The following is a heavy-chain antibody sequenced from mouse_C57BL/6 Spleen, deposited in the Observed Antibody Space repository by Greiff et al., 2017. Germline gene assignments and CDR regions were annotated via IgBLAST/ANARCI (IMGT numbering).Heavy chain of an antibody. CDR2: ISSGSDYI. Sequence: EVMLVESGAGLVKPGGSLKLSCAASGFTFSSYAMSWVRQTPEKRLEWVAYISSGSDYIYYADTVKGRFTFSRDNARITLYLQMSSLRSEDTAMYYCTRDYDGYYGLAYWGQGTLVTVSA. J-gene: IGHJ3*01. CDR3: TRDYDGYYGLAY. V-gene: IGHV5-9-1*02. CDR1: GFTFSSYA. D-gene: IGHD2-3*01.